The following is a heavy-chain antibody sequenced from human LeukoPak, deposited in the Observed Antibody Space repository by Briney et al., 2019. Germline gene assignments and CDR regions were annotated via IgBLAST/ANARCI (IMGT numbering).Heavy chain of an antibody. CDR1: GGSISSGGYY. CDR3: ARGQESYYDSSGYYYFDH. J-gene: IGHJ4*02. CDR2: IFYSGST. Sequence: PSETLSLTCTVSGGSISSGGYYWSWIRQHPGKGLEWIGYIFYSGSTHYNPSLKSRVTISADTSKNQFSLKLSSVTAADTAVYYCARGQESYYDSSGYYYFDHWGQGTLVTVSS. D-gene: IGHD3-22*01. V-gene: IGHV4-31*03.